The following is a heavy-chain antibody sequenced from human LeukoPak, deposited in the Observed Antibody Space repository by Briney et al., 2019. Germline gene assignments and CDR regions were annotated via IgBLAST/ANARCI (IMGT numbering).Heavy chain of an antibody. Sequence: GVARRLSCAASGLTFSIYAMRWVRQAPGKGLEWGAYLSCGGATTSHADPVKGRFTFSRDNSKNTLYLQLSSMRAEDTAVYYCAKSTGYSTTGHDFDSWGRGTLVTVSS. CDR1: GLTFSIYA. V-gene: IGHV3-23*01. D-gene: IGHD6-13*01. CDR2: LSCGGATT. J-gene: IGHJ4*02. CDR3: AKSTGYSTTGHDFDS.